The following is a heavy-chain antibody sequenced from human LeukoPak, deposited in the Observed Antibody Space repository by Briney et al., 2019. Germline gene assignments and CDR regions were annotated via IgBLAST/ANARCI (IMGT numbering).Heavy chain of an antibody. D-gene: IGHD2-15*01. Sequence: ASVKVSCKASGGTFSSYAISWVRQAPGQGLEWMGGIIPTFGTANYAQKFQGRVTITADESMSTAYMELSSLRSEDTAVYYCARVAEARYCSGGSCYDYYYMDVWGKGTTVTVSS. J-gene: IGHJ6*03. CDR2: IIPTFGTA. CDR1: GGTFSSYA. CDR3: ARVAEARYCSGGSCYDYYYMDV. V-gene: IGHV1-69*01.